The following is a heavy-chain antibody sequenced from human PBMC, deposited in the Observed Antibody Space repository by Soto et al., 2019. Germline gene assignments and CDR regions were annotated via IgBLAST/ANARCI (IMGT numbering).Heavy chain of an antibody. J-gene: IGHJ3*01. V-gene: IGHV1-69*13. CDR1: GGTFRTES. D-gene: IGHD2-21*01. CDR2: ILPFFGTA. Sequence: QVHLVQSGAEVKKPGSSVKVSCKYSGGTFRTESINWVRQAPGQGLEWMGGILPFFGTADYAPRFQGRVTITAYGATTTAYRELSSLPSQDTAVYFCARRHESGGNSDAFDVWGQGTMVTVSS. CDR3: ARRHESGGNSDAFDV.